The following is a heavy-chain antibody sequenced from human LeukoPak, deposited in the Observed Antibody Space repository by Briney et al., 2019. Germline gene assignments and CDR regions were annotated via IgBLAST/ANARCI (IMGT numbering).Heavy chain of an antibody. CDR1: GGSISSGGYS. CDR2: IYHSGST. Sequence: SQTPSLTCAVSGGSISSGGYSWSWIRQPPGKGLEWIGYIYHSGSTYYNPSLKSRVTISVDRSKNQFSLKLSSVTAADTAVYYCARVTPDYYYYGMDVWGQGTTVTVSS. J-gene: IGHJ6*02. CDR3: ARVTPDYYYYGMDV. V-gene: IGHV4-30-2*01. D-gene: IGHD2-21*02.